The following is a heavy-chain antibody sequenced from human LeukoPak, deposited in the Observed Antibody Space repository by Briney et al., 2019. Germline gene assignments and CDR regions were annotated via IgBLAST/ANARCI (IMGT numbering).Heavy chain of an antibody. J-gene: IGHJ4*02. V-gene: IGHV4-39*01. CDR2: IYYSGST. CDR3: ARRRGYSYGPFDY. D-gene: IGHD5-18*01. CDR1: GGSISSSSYY. Sequence: SETLSLXCTVSGGSISSSSYYWGWIRQPPGKGLEWIGSIYYSGSTYYNPSLKSRVTISVDTSKNQFSLKLSSVTAADTAVYYCARRRGYSYGPFDYWGQGTLVTVSS.